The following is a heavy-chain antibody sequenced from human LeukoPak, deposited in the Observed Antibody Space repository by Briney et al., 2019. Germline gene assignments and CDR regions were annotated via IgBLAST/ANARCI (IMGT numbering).Heavy chain of an antibody. V-gene: IGHV3-74*01. CDR1: GFTFTDYW. CDR3: ARAGAYHFDN. Sequence: GGSLRLSCAASGFTFTDYWMHCVRQVPGKGLVWVSIINTDTRGTYYADSVKGRFTISRDNAKSILYLQMDSLRAEDTAVYYCARAGAYHFDNWGQGTLVTVSS. D-gene: IGHD3-16*01. J-gene: IGHJ4*02. CDR2: INTDTRGT.